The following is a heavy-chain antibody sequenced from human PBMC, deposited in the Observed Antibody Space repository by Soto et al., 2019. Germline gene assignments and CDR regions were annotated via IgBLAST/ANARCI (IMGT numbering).Heavy chain of an antibody. V-gene: IGHV3-23*01. J-gene: IGHJ4*02. CDR2: ISVSDGKT. CDR3: ARWSYLDY. CDR1: GFSFGSYA. Sequence: PGGSLRLSCAASGFSFGSYALSWVRQAPGKGLEWVSTISVSDGKTFYADSVKGRFSISRDTSQNTLYLQMNSLRADDTAIYYCARWSYLDYWGQGTRVTVS. D-gene: IGHD3-3*01.